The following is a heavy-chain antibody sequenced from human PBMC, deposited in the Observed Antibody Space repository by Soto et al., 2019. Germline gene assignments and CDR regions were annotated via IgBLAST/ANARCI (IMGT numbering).Heavy chain of an antibody. V-gene: IGHV4-34*01. J-gene: IGHJ4*02. CDR3: ARGPRHGTQIMVTAATSHYSDF. Sequence: TETLSLTCAVYGGSFSSYSWTWIRQPPGQGLEWIGEIKDRGTTNYNPSLKSRVTISVYTSKNQVSLKLRAVTAADTAVYYCARGPRHGTQIMVTAATSHYSDFRSQG. D-gene: IGHD2-21*02. CDR2: IKDRGTT. CDR1: GGSFSSYS.